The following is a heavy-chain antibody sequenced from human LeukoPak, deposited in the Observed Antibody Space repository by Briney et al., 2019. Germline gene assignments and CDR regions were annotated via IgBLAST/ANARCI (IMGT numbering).Heavy chain of an antibody. D-gene: IGHD6-6*01. J-gene: IGHJ5*02. Sequence: GASLRLSCAASGFTFSSYAMSWVRQAPGKGLEWVSAISGSGGSTYYADSVKGRFTISRDNSKNTLYLQMNSLRAEDTGVYYCAKPTGARPHLWFDPWGQGTLVAVP. CDR1: GFTFSSYA. CDR2: ISGSGGST. CDR3: AKPTGARPHLWFDP. V-gene: IGHV3-23*01.